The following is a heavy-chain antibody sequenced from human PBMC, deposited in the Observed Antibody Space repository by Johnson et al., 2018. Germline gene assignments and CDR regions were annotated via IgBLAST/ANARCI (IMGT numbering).Heavy chain of an antibody. CDR3: ARAPDTSIYDAFDI. CDR1: GFSITSYW. CDR2: IKRDGSET. Sequence: VQLVQSGGGLDQXGGSLRLSCVASGFSITSYWMTWVRQAPGKGLEWVADIKRDGSETNYVDSVKGRFTISRDNAKNSLYLQLNNVRAEDTAVYYCARAPDTSIYDAFDIWGQGTMVTVSS. D-gene: IGHD2-2*01. V-gene: IGHV3-7*04. J-gene: IGHJ3*02.